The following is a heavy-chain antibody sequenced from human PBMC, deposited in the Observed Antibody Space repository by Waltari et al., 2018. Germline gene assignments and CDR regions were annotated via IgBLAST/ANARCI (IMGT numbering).Heavy chain of an antibody. CDR2: IYPGDSDT. J-gene: IGHJ1*01. Sequence: EVQLVQSGAEVKKPGESLKISCKGSGYSFTSYWIGWVRQMPGKGLEWLGCIYPGDSDTRYIPSFQGQVTIPADKSISTAYLQWSSLKASDTAMYYCALGYCSSTSCYSFQHWGQGTLVTVSS. CDR3: ALGYCSSTSCYSFQH. CDR1: GYSFTSYW. V-gene: IGHV5-51*01. D-gene: IGHD2-2*01.